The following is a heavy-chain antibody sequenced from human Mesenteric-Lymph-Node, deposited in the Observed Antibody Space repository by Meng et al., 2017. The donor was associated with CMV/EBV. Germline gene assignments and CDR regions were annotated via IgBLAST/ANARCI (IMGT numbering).Heavy chain of an antibody. D-gene: IGHD3-22*01. CDR2: INSDGSIT. CDR1: GFTFNRYW. J-gene: IGHJ3*02. Sequence: GGSLRLSCAASGFTFNRYWMHWVRQAPGKGLVWVSRINSDGSITSSADSVKGRFTISRDNAKNTLYLQMNSLRAEDTAVYYCARVGHYYDSSGYYHPGAFDIWGQGTMVTVSS. V-gene: IGHV3-74*01. CDR3: ARVGHYYDSSGYYHPGAFDI.